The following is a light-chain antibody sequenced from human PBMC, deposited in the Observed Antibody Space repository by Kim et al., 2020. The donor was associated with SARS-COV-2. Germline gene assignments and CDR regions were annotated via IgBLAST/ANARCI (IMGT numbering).Light chain of an antibody. J-gene: IGLJ3*02. Sequence: ASATLTGTLTNRPTNYASARHQQQPEKGPRDLMRVNGDGSHTMGDGVPDRFSVSSSGAERYLTISSLQSDDEADYYCQTGDTGIRVFGGGTQLTVL. CDR3: QTGDTGIRV. CDR1: NRPTNYA. V-gene: IGLV4-69*01. CDR2: VNGDGSH.